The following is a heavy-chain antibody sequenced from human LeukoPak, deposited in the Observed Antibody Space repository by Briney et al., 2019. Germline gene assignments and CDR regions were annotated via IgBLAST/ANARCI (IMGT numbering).Heavy chain of an antibody. CDR3: AKDPLLPHYYDSSGYYDAFDI. J-gene: IGHJ3*02. D-gene: IGHD3-22*01. Sequence: GGSLRLSCAASGFTFSSYSMNWVRQAPGKGLEWVAFIRYDGSNKYYADSVKGRFTISGDNSKNTLYLQMNSLRAEDTAVYYCAKDPLLPHYYDSSGYYDAFDIWGQGTMVTVSS. CDR2: IRYDGSNK. CDR1: GFTFSSYS. V-gene: IGHV3-30*02.